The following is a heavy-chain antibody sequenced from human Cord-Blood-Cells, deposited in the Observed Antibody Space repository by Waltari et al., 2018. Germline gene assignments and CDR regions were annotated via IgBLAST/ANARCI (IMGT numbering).Heavy chain of an antibody. D-gene: IGHD3-16*02. V-gene: IGHV4-34*01. CDR1: GGSFSGYY. CDR2: INHSGST. J-gene: IGHJ4*02. CDR3: SRVASASLAHYFDY. Sequence: LQQWGAGLLKPSETLSLTCAVYGGSFSGYYWSWIRQPPGKGLEWIGEINHSGSTNYNPSLKSRVTISVDTSKNQFSLKLSSVTAADTAVCYCSRVASASLAHYFDYWGQGTLVTVSS.